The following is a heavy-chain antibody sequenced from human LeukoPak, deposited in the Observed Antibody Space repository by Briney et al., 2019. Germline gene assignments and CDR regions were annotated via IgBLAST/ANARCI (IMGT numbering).Heavy chain of an antibody. J-gene: IGHJ6*02. CDR1: GFTFSTYW. Sequence: GGSLRLSCAASGFTFSTYWMNWVRQAPGKRLEWVANIKQDASEIYYVDSVKGRFTISRDNAKNSLYLQMNSLRAEDSAVYYCVRAMDVWGQGTTVTVSS. CDR3: VRAMDV. V-gene: IGHV3-7*03. CDR2: IKQDASEI.